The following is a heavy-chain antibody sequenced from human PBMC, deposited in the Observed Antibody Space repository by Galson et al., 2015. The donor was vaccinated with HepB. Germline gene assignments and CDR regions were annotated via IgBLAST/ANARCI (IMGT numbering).Heavy chain of an antibody. CDR3: AKDLDS. CDR1: GFTFRNFV. Sequence: SLRLSCAASGFTFRNFVMHWVRQAPGKGLEWVALISYDGSNEDYADSVKGRFTIYRDNSKNTLYLQMSSLRPEDTAIYYCAKDLDSWGQGTLVTVSS. V-gene: IGHV3-30*18. J-gene: IGHJ5*01. CDR2: ISYDGSNE.